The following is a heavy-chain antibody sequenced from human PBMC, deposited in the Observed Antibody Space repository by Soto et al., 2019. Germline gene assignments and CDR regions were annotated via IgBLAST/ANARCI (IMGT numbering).Heavy chain of an antibody. Sequence: QVQLVQSGAELRKPGSAVKLSCKASGGTFSNSPISWVRQIPGQGPEWMGRIIPSPARTIYSRKFRGRVTLTADKSPQTVYMTLSSLPTEDSGVYYCARDQVGASSFDYWGQGTRVTVSS. D-gene: IGHD1-26*01. J-gene: IGHJ4*02. CDR3: ARDQVGASSFDY. CDR2: IIPSPART. V-gene: IGHV1-69*08. CDR1: GGTFSNSP.